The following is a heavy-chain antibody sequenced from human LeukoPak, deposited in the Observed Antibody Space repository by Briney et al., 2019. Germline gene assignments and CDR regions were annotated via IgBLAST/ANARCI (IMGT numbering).Heavy chain of an antibody. CDR2: IDWDDDK. CDR1: GFSLRTSGMR. CDR3: ARILGGSYSYAFDI. V-gene: IGHV2-70*04. J-gene: IGHJ3*02. D-gene: IGHD1-26*01. Sequence: SGPALVKPTQTLTLTCTFSGFSLRTSGMRVSWIRQPPEKALEWLARIDWDDDKFYSTSLKTRLTISKDTSKNQVVLTMTNMDPVDTATYYCARILGGSYSYAFDIWGQGTMVTVSS.